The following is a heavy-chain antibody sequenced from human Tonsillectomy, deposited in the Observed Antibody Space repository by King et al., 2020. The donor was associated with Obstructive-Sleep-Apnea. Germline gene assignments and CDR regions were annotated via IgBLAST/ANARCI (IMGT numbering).Heavy chain of an antibody. CDR2: IYWDDDK. J-gene: IGHJ4*01. D-gene: IGHD1-14*01. Sequence: ITLKESGPTLVKPTQTLTLTCTFSGFSLSTSGVGVGWIRQPPGKALEWLALIYWDDDKRYSPSLKSRLTITKDTSKNQVVLTMTNMDPVDTATYYCAHRFYTKTGATGGFDYWGHGTLVTVSS. CDR3: AHRFYTKTGATGGFDY. CDR1: GFSLSTSGVG. V-gene: IGHV2-5*02.